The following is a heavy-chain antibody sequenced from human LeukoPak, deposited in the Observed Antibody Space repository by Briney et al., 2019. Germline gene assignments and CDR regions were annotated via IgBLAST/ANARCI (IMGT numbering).Heavy chain of an antibody. D-gene: IGHD2-2*02. Sequence: GESLKISCQGSGYIFAIYWLGWVRPMSGGGAEWVGIINLRGSENRYSPSLQGQVSMSADKSISTAYLQWSSLKASDTAMYYCARRGYCSSTSCDTLEAFDIWGQGTMVTVSS. CDR2: INLRGSEN. J-gene: IGHJ3*02. CDR3: ARRGYCSSTSCDTLEAFDI. CDR1: GYIFAIYW. V-gene: IGHV5-51*01.